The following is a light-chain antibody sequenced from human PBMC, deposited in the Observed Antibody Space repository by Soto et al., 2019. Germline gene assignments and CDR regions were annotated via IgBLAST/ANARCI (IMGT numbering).Light chain of an antibody. CDR2: KAS. CDR1: QSVSGW. V-gene: IGKV1-5*03. J-gene: IGKJ1*01. Sequence: PSTLSASVGDRVTITCRASQSVSGWLAWYQQRPGKAPKLLIYKASNLESGVPSRFSGSGFGTEFTLTISNLQPDDFATYYCQQSDSSSTFGQGTKVDIK. CDR3: QQSDSSST.